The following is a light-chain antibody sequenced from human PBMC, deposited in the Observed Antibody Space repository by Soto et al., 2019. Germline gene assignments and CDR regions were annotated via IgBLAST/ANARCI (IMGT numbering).Light chain of an antibody. CDR1: SSDVGTFNL. J-gene: IGLJ1*01. V-gene: IGLV2-23*01. CDR2: EST. CDR3: GAYAGTRTAWV. Sequence: QSALTQPPSVSGFLGQSITMSCTGSSSDVGTFNLVSWFQQHPGTAPKLLIFESTQRPSGVPDRFSGSKSGNTASLTICGLQAEDEADYHCGAYAGTRTAWVFGTGTKLTVL.